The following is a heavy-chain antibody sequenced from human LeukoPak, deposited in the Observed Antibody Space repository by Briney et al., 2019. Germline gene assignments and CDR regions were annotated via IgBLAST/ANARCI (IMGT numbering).Heavy chain of an antibody. D-gene: IGHD6-19*01. CDR1: EFTFSRHG. Sequence: PGGSLRLSCAPSEFTFSRHGMHWVRQAPGKGLEWVSVIYGGGGTYYADSVKGRFTISRDNSKNTLYLQMNSLRVEDTAVYYCARYFSGWSWGYWGQGTLVTVSS. CDR2: IYGGGGT. V-gene: IGHV3-53*01. J-gene: IGHJ4*02. CDR3: ARYFSGWSWGY.